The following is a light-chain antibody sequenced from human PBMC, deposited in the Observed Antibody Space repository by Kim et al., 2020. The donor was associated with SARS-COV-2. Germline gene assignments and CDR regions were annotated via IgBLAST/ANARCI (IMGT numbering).Light chain of an antibody. CDR1: QSISNY. V-gene: IGKV1-27*01. CDR3: QKYNSAPTWT. J-gene: IGKJ1*01. Sequence: SVGDRVTMTCRASQSISNYLAWYQQKPGKVPKLLIYAASTLQSGVPSRFSGSGSGTDFTLTISSLQPEDVATYYCQKYNSAPTWTFGQGTKVDIK. CDR2: AAS.